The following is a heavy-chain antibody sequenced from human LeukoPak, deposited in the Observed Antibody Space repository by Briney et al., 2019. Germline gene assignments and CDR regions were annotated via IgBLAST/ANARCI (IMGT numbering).Heavy chain of an antibody. Sequence: PSETLSLTCAVSGYSISSGNWWAWIRQPPGKGLEWIGYIYYSGSTNYNPSLRSRVTMSVDTSKNQFSLKLGSVTAADTAVYYCARDFNGDYVGYWGQGTLVTVSS. V-gene: IGHV4-28*03. D-gene: IGHD4-17*01. CDR3: ARDFNGDYVGY. CDR1: GYSISSGNW. CDR2: IYYSGST. J-gene: IGHJ4*02.